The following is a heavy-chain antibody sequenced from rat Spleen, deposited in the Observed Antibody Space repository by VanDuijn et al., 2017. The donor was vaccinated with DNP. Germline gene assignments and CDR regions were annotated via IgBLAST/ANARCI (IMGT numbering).Heavy chain of an antibody. CDR3: ARPGYNNFYFHY. CDR2: IGSPAYAP. J-gene: IGHJ2*01. Sequence: EVQLVESGGGLVQPGRSLKLSCAASGFTFSAYYMAWVRQAPAKGLEWVAYIGSPAYAPYYADSVKGRFTISRDSGKSTLYLQMDSLRSEDTATYYCARPGYNNFYFHYWGQGVMVTVSA. D-gene: IGHD1-10*01. V-gene: IGHV5-25*01. CDR1: GFTFSAYY.